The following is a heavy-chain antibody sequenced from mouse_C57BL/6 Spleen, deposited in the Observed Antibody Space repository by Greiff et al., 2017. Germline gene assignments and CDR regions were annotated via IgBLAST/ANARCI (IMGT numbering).Heavy chain of an antibody. J-gene: IGHJ4*01. CDR3: AGGSSQYYYAMDY. CDR2: IRNKANGYTT. CDR1: GFTFTDYY. V-gene: IGHV7-3*01. D-gene: IGHD1-1*01. Sequence: EVQRVESGGGLVQPGGSLSLSCAASGFTFTDYYMSWVRQPPGKALEWLGFIRNKANGYTTEYSASVKGRFTISRDNSQSILYLQMNALRAEDSATYYCAGGSSQYYYAMDYWGHRTSVTVSS.